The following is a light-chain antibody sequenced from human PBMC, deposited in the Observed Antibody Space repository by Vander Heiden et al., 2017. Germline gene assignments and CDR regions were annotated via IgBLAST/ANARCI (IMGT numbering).Light chain of an antibody. J-gene: IGKJ2*01. Sequence: DVQMTQSPSSLCASVGERVTITCRANQNIDTFLNWYQQKPGKTPQLLIYGASTLQTGVPSRFSGSGSGTEFTLTIGGLQSEDFATYCCQQSYTAPLTVGQGTKVEIK. CDR1: QNIDTF. CDR2: GAS. V-gene: IGKV1-39*01. CDR3: QQSYTAPLT.